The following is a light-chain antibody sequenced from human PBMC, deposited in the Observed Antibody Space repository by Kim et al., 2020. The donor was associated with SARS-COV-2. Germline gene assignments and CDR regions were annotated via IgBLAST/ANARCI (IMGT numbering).Light chain of an antibody. CDR1: SSDVGGYNY. V-gene: IGLV2-8*01. CDR3: GSFTGSSYV. J-gene: IGLJ1*01. CDR2: EVS. Sequence: QSALTQPPSASGSPGQSVIISCTGTSSDVGGYNYVSWYQQYPGKAPKLMIYEVSKRPSGVHDRFSGSKYGNTASLTVSGLQAEDEADYYCGSFTGSSYVFGTGTKVTVL.